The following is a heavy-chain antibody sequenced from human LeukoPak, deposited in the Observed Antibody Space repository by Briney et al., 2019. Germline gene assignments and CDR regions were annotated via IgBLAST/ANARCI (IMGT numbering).Heavy chain of an antibody. CDR3: ARAVTYYDYVWGSYRAYCFDY. Sequence: PSETLSLTCAVYGGSFSGYYWSWIRQPPGKGLEWIGEINHSGSTNYNPSLKSRVTISVDTSKNQFSLKLSSVTAADTAVYYCARAVTYYDYVWGSYRAYCFDYWGQGTLVTVSS. J-gene: IGHJ4*02. CDR2: INHSGST. D-gene: IGHD3-16*02. V-gene: IGHV4-34*01. CDR1: GGSFSGYY.